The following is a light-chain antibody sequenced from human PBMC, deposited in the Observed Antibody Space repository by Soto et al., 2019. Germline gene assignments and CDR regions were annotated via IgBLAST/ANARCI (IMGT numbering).Light chain of an antibody. CDR2: AAS. CDR1: QSISNY. CDR3: QQYTDWPIT. Sequence: DIQMTQSPSSLSASVGDRVTITCRASQSISNYLNWYQQKPGKAPKLLIYAASSLQSGVPSRFSGSGSGTDFTLTITSLQSDDFAVYFCQQYTDWPITFGQGTRLEIK. V-gene: IGKV1-39*01. J-gene: IGKJ5*01.